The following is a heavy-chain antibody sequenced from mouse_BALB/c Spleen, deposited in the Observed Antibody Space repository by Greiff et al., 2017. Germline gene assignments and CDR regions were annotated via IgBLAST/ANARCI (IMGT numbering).Heavy chain of an antibody. V-gene: IGHV1-55*01. CDR3: AREDDTTMDY. CDR1: GYNFTSYW. Sequence: QVQLQQPGAELVKPGTSVKLSCKASGYNFTSYWINWVKLRPGQGLEWIGDIYPGSGSTNYNEKFKSKATLTVDTSSSTAYMQLSSLASEDSALYYCAREDDTTMDYWGQGTSVTVSS. J-gene: IGHJ4*01. D-gene: IGHD1-1*01. CDR2: IYPGSGST.